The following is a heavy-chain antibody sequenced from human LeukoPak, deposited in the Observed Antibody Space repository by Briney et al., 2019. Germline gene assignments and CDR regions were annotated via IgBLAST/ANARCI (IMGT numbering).Heavy chain of an antibody. CDR1: GYTFSSYY. CDR3: ARNYYDTAGHFGY. Sequence: ASVKVSCKASGYTFSSYYFHWVRQAPGQGLEWMGLINPSDGATTFAQKFRGRVTMTRDMSTGTVFMELSSLRSDDTAVYFCARNYYDTAGHFGYWGQGTLVTVSS. V-gene: IGHV1-46*01. D-gene: IGHD3-22*01. J-gene: IGHJ4*02. CDR2: INPSDGAT.